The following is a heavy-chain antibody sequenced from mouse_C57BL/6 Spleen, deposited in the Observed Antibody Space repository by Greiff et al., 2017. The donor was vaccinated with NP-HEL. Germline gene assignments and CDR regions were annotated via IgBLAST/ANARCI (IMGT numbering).Heavy chain of an antibody. D-gene: IGHD1-1*01. J-gene: IGHJ4*01. V-gene: IGHV5-17*01. Sequence: DVMLVESGGGLVKPGGSLKLSCAASGFTFSDYGMHWVRQAPEKGLEWVAYISSGSSTIYYADTVKGRFTISRDNAKNTLFLQMTSLRSEDTAMYYCAKSNYYGSSYDAMDYWGQGTSVTVSS. CDR1: GFTFSDYG. CDR3: AKSNYYGSSYDAMDY. CDR2: ISSGSSTI.